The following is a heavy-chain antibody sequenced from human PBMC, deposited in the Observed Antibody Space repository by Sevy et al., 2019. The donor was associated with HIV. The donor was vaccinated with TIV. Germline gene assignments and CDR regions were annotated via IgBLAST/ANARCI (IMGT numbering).Heavy chain of an antibody. V-gene: IGHV3-30*02. CDR2: IRYDGNNT. CDR1: GFTFRNYG. CDR3: AEDESHCGGECHPTFFDY. D-gene: IGHD2-21*01. J-gene: IGHJ4*02. Sequence: GGSLRLSCTASGFTFRNYGMHWVRQAPGKGLEWVAFIRYDGNNTYYEDSVKGRFTISRDNSKNTLYLQMNSLRAEDTSVYYCAEDESHCGGECHPTFFDYWGQGSLVTVSS.